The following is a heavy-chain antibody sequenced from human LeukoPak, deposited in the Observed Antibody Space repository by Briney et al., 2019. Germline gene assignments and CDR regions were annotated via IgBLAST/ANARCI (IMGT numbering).Heavy chain of an antibody. Sequence: SQTLSLTCTVSGGSISSGGYYWRWIRQHPGKGLEWIGYIYYSGSTYYNPSLKSRVTISVDTSKNQFSLKLSSVTAADTAVYYCARVTALAARHFAFDYWGQGTLVTVSS. V-gene: IGHV4-31*03. D-gene: IGHD6-6*01. CDR2: IYYSGST. J-gene: IGHJ4*02. CDR1: GGSISSGGYY. CDR3: ARVTALAARHFAFDY.